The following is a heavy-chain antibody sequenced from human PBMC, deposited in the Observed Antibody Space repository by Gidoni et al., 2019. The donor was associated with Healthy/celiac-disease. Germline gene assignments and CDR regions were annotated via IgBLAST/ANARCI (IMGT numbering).Heavy chain of an antibody. CDR1: GFTFSSYA. CDR3: AKDGSGWYWDY. CDR2: VSGSGGST. Sequence: EVQLLESGGGLVQPGGSLRLSCAASGFTFSSYAMRWVRLAPGKGLEWVSAVSGSGGSTYYADSVKGRFTISRDNSKNTLYLQMNSRRAEDTAVYYCAKDGSGWYWDYWGQGTLVTVSS. J-gene: IGHJ4*02. V-gene: IGHV3-23*01. D-gene: IGHD6-19*01.